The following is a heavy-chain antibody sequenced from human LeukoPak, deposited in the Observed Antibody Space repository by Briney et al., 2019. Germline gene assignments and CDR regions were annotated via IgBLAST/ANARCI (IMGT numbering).Heavy chain of an antibody. CDR3: AKSTNWGSISDGFDI. J-gene: IGHJ3*02. Sequence: ASVKVSCKASGYTFGSYYIHWVRQAPGQGLEWVGIINPSAGNTNYAQKFQGRVTMTRDTSMSTVYMELTRLRSDDTAMYYCAKSTNWGSISDGFDIWGQGTMVTVAS. D-gene: IGHD7-27*01. CDR1: GYTFGSYY. CDR2: INPSAGNT. V-gene: IGHV1-46*01.